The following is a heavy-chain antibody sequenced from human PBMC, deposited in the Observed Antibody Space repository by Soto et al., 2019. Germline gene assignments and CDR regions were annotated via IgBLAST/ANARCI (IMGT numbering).Heavy chain of an antibody. V-gene: IGHV5-51*01. Sequence: PGESLKISCKGSGYSFTSYWIGWVRQMPGKGLEWMGIIYPGDSDTRYSPSFQGQVTISADKSISTAYLQWSSLKASDTAMYYCARGDIVLVVAALIPDAFDIWGQGTMVTVSS. CDR1: GYSFTSYW. CDR3: ARGDIVLVVAALIPDAFDI. J-gene: IGHJ3*02. D-gene: IGHD2-15*01. CDR2: IYPGDSDT.